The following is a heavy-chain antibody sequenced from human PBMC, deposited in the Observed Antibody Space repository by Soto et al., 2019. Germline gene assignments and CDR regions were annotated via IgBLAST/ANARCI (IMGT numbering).Heavy chain of an antibody. CDR1: GGSISTVDYW. Sequence: QVQLQESGPGLVKPSQTLSLTCTVSGGSISTVDYWWSWIRQSPDMGLEWIGHIYDGGRTYNNPSLERRVTMSVDPSKSQLSLTLSSVSAADTAVYYCARGPSGDKVDSWGQGTLVTVSS. V-gene: IGHV4-30-4*01. CDR3: ARGPSGDKVDS. CDR2: IYDGGRT. D-gene: IGHD7-27*01. J-gene: IGHJ4*02.